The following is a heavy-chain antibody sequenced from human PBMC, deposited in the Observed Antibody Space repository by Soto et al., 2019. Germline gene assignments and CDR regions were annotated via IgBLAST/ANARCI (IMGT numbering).Heavy chain of an antibody. CDR2: IYYSGST. Sequence: SETLSLTCTVSGGSISSYYWSWIRQPPGKGLEWIGYIYYSGSTNYNPSLKSRVTISVDTSKNQFSLKLSSVTAADTAVYYCARQRWGEGAFDIWGQGTMVTVSS. D-gene: IGHD3-16*01. J-gene: IGHJ3*02. CDR1: GGSISSYY. CDR3: ARQRWGEGAFDI. V-gene: IGHV4-59*08.